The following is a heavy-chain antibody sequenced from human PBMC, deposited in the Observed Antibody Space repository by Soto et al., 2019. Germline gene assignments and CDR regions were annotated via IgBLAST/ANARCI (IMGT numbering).Heavy chain of an antibody. D-gene: IGHD6-19*01. J-gene: IGHJ4*02. CDR1: GFICSNYY. Sequence: GSLLLSCTASGFICSNYYMSWIRQAPGKWLEWVSSISSRDLSIYYADSVKGRVTIFRENAKNSLFLHMSNLRAADTAVYYCPRVSATGWHVNGRDYFDHWGLGTMAPVSS. CDR2: ISSRDLSI. CDR3: PRVSATGWHVNGRDYFDH. V-gene: IGHV3-11*01.